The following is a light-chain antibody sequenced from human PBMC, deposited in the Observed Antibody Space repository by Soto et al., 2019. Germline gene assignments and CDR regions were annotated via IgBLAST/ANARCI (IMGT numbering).Light chain of an antibody. V-gene: IGLV2-14*01. Sequence: QSALTQPASVSGSPGQSITISCTGTSSDVGNYKYVSWYQQHPGKAPKPMIYEVSNWPSGVSNRFSGSKSGNTASLTISGLQAEDETDYYCFSYTSSGTYVFGTGTKVTV. CDR1: SSDVGNYKY. CDR3: FSYTSSGTYV. CDR2: EVS. J-gene: IGLJ1*01.